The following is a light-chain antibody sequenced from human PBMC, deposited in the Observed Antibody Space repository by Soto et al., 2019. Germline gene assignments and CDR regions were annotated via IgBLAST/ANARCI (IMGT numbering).Light chain of an antibody. V-gene: IGKV3-11*01. Sequence: EIVLTQSPVTLSLSPGERATLSCRASQSLSNSLAWYQEKPDQAPRLLIYDSSNRATGIPPRFSGSGSGTDFTLTISSLEPEDFAVYYCQQRNTWPPPTFGGGTRVEI. CDR3: QQRNTWPPPT. CDR2: DSS. CDR1: QSLSNS. J-gene: IGKJ4*01.